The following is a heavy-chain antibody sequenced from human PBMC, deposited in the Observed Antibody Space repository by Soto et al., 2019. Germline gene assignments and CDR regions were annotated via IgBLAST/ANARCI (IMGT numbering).Heavy chain of an antibody. Sequence: QVQLQESGPGLVKPSQTLSLTCTVSGGSISSGGYYWSWIRQHPGKGLEWIGYVYYSGRTYYNPSLMSRVTLSVDASKNQFSLKMSTVTAADTAVYYCARSGVRGYPTQSYWGQRTLVTVSS. CDR1: GGSISSGGYY. D-gene: IGHD3-10*02. V-gene: IGHV4-31*03. CDR2: VYYSGRT. J-gene: IGHJ4*02. CDR3: ARSGVRGYPTQSY.